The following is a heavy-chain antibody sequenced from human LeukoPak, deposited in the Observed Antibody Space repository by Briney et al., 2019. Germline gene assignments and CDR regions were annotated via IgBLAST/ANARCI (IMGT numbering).Heavy chain of an antibody. J-gene: IGHJ4*02. V-gene: IGHV1-2*02. Sequence: GASLKVSCKASGYTFTGYYMHWVRQAPGQGLEWMGWINPNSGGTNYAQEFQGRVTMTRDTSISTAYMELSRLRSDDTAVYYCARGLSGGSYLYWGQGTLVTVSS. CDR3: ARGLSGGSYLY. CDR1: GYTFTGYY. D-gene: IGHD1-26*01. CDR2: INPNSGGT.